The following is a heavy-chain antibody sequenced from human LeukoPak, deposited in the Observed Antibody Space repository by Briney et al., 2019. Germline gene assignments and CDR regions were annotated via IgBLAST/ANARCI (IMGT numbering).Heavy chain of an antibody. CDR1: GFNFRAYG. Sequence: GGSLRLSCEASGFNFRAYGMTLVGQSPGEGLELVSGITGSSTWTYYADSVRGRFTISRDNSKNTPHLQMNNLTADDTAIYYCARELVSLGTGYFDLWGRGTLVTVSS. CDR2: ITGSSTWT. CDR3: ARELVSLGTGYFDL. V-gene: IGHV3-23*01. J-gene: IGHJ2*01. D-gene: IGHD7-27*01.